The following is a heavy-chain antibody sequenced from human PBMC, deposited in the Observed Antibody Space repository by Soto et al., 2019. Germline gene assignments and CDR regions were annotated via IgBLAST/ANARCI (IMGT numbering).Heavy chain of an antibody. D-gene: IGHD3-3*01. CDR2: ISAYNGNT. CDR1: GYTFTSYG. CDR3: ARGRPGSSGDFWSGWYYYYYGMDV. Sequence: ASVKVCCKASGYTFTSYGISWVRQAPGQGLEWMGWISAYNGNTNYAQKLQGRVTMTTDTSTSTAYMELRSLRSDDTAVYYCARGRPGSSGDFWSGWYYYYYGMDVWGQGTTVIVSS. J-gene: IGHJ6*01. V-gene: IGHV1-18*01.